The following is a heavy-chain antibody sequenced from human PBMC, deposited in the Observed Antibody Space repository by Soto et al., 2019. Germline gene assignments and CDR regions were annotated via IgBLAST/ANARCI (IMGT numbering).Heavy chain of an antibody. J-gene: IGHJ4*02. CDR1: GFIFSSYG. CDR3: AKVIVGVTSGFDY. CDR2: ISYDGRNK. D-gene: IGHD1-26*01. Sequence: QVQLVESGGGVVQPGRSLRLSCAASGFIFSSYGMHWVRQAPGKGLEWVALISYDGRNKYYGDSAKGRFTISRDNSKNTLFLQRNSLRDEDTALYYCAKVIVGVTSGFDYWGQGTLVTVSS. V-gene: IGHV3-30*18.